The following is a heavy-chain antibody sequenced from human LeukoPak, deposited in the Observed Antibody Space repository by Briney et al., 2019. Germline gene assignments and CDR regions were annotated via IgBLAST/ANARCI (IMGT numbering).Heavy chain of an antibody. CDR1: GFTFSSYW. CDR3: ARRWRRYYDFWSGRPNDAFDI. Sequence: GGSLRLSCAASGFTFSSYWMSWVRQAPGKGLEWVANIKQDGSEKYYMDSVKGRFTISRDNAKNSLYLQMNSLRAEDTAVYYCARRWRRYYDFWSGRPNDAFDIWGQGTMVTVSS. J-gene: IGHJ3*02. CDR2: IKQDGSEK. V-gene: IGHV3-7*01. D-gene: IGHD3-3*01.